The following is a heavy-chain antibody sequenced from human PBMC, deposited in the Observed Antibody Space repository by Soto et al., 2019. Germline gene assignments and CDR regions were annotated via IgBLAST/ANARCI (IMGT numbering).Heavy chain of an antibody. CDR3: ANDHGTYGPNWFDP. D-gene: IGHD3-10*01. Sequence: PGESLKISCKGSGYSFSSHWIGWVRQMPGKGLEWMGIIYPGDSDTRYSPSFQGQVTISADKSTSTAYLHWSSLKASDTAMYYCANDHGTYGPNWFDPWGQGTLVTVSS. J-gene: IGHJ5*02. CDR1: GYSFSSHW. V-gene: IGHV5-51*01. CDR2: IYPGDSDT.